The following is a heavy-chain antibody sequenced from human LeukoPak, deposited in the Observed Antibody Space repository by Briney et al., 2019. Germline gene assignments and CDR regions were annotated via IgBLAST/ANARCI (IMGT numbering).Heavy chain of an antibody. V-gene: IGHV3-48*01. J-gene: IGHJ6*03. D-gene: IGHD6-13*01. Sequence: GGSLRLSCAASGFTFSSYSMNWVRQAPGKGLEWVSYISSSSSTIYYADSVKGRFTISRDNAKNSLYLQMNSLRAEDTAVYYCARALYSSSWYGVGNYYYYYMDVWGKGTTVTVSS. CDR1: GFTFSSYS. CDR3: ARALYSSSWYGVGNYYYYYMDV. CDR2: ISSSSSTI.